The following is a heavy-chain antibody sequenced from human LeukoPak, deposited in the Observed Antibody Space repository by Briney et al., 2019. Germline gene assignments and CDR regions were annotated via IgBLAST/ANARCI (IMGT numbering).Heavy chain of an antibody. CDR3: TRDGGSFCDFDY. V-gene: IGHV3-74*01. CDR1: GFNLSSYW. Sequence: PGGSLRLSCAASGFNLSSYWMNWVRQAPGKGLVWVSRIKSDGTSIGYADSVKGRFTTSRDNSKNTVYLQMGSLRGEDMAVYYCTRDGGSFCDFDYWGQGALVTVSS. J-gene: IGHJ4*02. D-gene: IGHD1-26*01. CDR2: IKSDGTSI.